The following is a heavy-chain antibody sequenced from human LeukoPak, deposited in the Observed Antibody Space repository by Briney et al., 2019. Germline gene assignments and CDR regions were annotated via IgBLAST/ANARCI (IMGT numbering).Heavy chain of an antibody. D-gene: IGHD3-16*01. V-gene: IGHV3-53*01. CDR2: MYTGGTT. CDR3: AKDEATSGGGLAS. CDR1: GFTVSGTH. J-gene: IGHJ4*02. Sequence: GGSLRLSCAASGFTVSGTHMSWVRQAPGRGLEWVSAMYTGGTTYYADSVMGRFTVSRDNSRNTVFLHMNSLRVDDTAVYYCAKDEATSGGGLASWGQGTLVTVSS.